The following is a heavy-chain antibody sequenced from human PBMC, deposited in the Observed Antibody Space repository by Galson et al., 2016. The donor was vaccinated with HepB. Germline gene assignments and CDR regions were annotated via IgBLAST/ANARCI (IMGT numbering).Heavy chain of an antibody. D-gene: IGHD6-13*01. CDR1: GGTFSSDA. J-gene: IGHJ6*02. CDR3: ARSVRTSWYGPRYYYYGMDV. V-gene: IGHV1-69*13. CDR2: IIPMFGTA. Sequence: SVKVSCKASGGTFSSDAISWVRQAPGQGLEWMGGIIPMFGTANHAQKFQGRVTISADESTSAVYMELSSLRSEDTAVYYCARSVRTSWYGPRYYYYGMDVWGQGTTVTVSS.